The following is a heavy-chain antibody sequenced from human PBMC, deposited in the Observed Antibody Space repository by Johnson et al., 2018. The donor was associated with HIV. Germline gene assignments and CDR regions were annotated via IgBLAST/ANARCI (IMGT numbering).Heavy chain of an antibody. Sequence: QVQLVESGGDVVQPGRSLRLSCAAFGFDFNTHNIHWVRQAPGKGLEWVTLISYHGSDTYYADSVQGRFTISRDNSRNTVYLEMNSLRTEDTAVYYCARGLKGAFDIWGQGTRVTVSA. CDR1: GFDFNTHN. J-gene: IGHJ3*02. CDR2: ISYHGSDT. CDR3: ARGLKGAFDI. V-gene: IGHV3-30*04.